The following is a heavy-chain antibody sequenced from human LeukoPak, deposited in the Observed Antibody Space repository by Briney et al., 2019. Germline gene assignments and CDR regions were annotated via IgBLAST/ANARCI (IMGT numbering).Heavy chain of an antibody. Sequence: TSETLSLTCAVYGGSFSGYYWSWLRQPPGKGLEWLGEINHSGSTNYNPSLKSRVTISVDTSKNQFSLKLSSVTAADTAVYYCARGVMVRGVIPVYPTNYYYMDVWGKGTTVTVSS. CDR2: INHSGST. J-gene: IGHJ6*03. V-gene: IGHV4-34*01. CDR1: GGSFSGYY. D-gene: IGHD3-10*01. CDR3: ARGVMVRGVIPVYPTNYYYMDV.